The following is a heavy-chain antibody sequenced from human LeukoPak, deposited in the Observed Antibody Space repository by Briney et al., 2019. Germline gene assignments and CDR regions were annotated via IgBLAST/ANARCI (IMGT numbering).Heavy chain of an antibody. CDR1: GYTFTSYG. V-gene: IGHV1-18*01. D-gene: IGHD3-22*01. CDR3: ARDQHYYDSSGYSTWGPFDY. CDR2: ISAYNGNT. Sequence: ASVKVSCKASGYTFTSYGISWVRQAAGQGLEWMGWISAYNGNTNYAQKLQGRVTMTTDTSTSTAYMELRSLRSDDTAVYYCARDQHYYDSSGYSTWGPFDYWGQGTLVTVSS. J-gene: IGHJ4*02.